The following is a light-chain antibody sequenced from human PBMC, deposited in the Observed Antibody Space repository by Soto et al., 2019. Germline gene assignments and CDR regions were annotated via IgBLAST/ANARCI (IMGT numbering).Light chain of an antibody. CDR1: QSINIW. V-gene: IGKV1-5*03. CDR2: QAS. Sequence: DIQMTQSPSTLSASVGDRVTITCRASQSINIWLAWYQQKPGKAPKLLIYQASSLESGNPSRFSGSGSGTEFTLTISSLQPDDFATYYCQQYYSYPWTFGQGTKVEIK. J-gene: IGKJ1*01. CDR3: QQYYSYPWT.